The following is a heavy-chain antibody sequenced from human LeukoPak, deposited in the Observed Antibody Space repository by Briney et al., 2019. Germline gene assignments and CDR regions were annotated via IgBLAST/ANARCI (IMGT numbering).Heavy chain of an antibody. J-gene: IGHJ6*02. Sequence: GGSLRLSCAASGFTFSSYSMNWVRQAPGKGLEWVSAISGSGGSTYYADSVKGRFTISRDNSKNTLYLQMNSLRAEDTAVYYCAGVWFGEFEFYYYYGMDVWGQGTTVTVSS. D-gene: IGHD3-10*01. CDR1: GFTFSSYS. CDR3: AGVWFGEFEFYYYYGMDV. V-gene: IGHV3-23*01. CDR2: ISGSGGST.